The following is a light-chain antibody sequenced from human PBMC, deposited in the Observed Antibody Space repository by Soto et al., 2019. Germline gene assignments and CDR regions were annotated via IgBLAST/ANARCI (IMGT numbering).Light chain of an antibody. V-gene: IGKV1-27*01. CDR3: QQYNNVPYT. CDR2: DAS. Sequence: DIQMTQSPSSLSASVGDRVTITCRASQDISNFVAWYQQKPGKVPKLLIYDASTLRTGVQPRFSGSGSGTEFTLTINSLQPDDFATYYCQQYNNVPYTFGRGTRLEIK. CDR1: QDISNF. J-gene: IGKJ4*02.